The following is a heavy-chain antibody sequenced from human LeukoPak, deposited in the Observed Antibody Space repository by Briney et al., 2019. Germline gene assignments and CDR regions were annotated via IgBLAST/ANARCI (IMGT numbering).Heavy chain of an antibody. CDR3: ARDGSRHCSGGTCSHFAY. CDR2: ISGSSSYI. J-gene: IGHJ4*02. CDR1: GFNFSTYS. V-gene: IGHV3-21*05. D-gene: IGHD2-15*01. Sequence: PGGSLRLPCAASGFNFSTYSMNWVRQAPGKGLEWVSYISGSSSYIYYADSVKGRFTISRDNAKKPLFLQMNSLRVEDTAVYYCARDGSRHCSGGTCSHFAYWGQGTLVTVSS.